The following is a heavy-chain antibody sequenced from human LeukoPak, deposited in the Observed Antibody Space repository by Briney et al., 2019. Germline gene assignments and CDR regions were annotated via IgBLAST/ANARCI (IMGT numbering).Heavy chain of an antibody. D-gene: IGHD2-2*01. CDR3: AKDCTSTNCYVDY. CDR1: GFTFGSYA. Sequence: AGGSLRLSCAASGFTFGSYAMSWVRQAPGKGLEWVSAISGSGGSTYYADSVKGRFTISRDNSKNTLYLQMNSLRAEDTALYYCAKDCTSTNCYVDYWGQGTLVTVSS. J-gene: IGHJ4*02. V-gene: IGHV3-23*01. CDR2: ISGSGGST.